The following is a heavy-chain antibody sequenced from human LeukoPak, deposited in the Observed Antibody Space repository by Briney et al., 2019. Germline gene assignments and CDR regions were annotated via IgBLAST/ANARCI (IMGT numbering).Heavy chain of an antibody. CDR3: ASHYYGSGRGFDY. V-gene: IGHV3-21*01. CDR1: GFTFSTDS. D-gene: IGHD3-10*01. J-gene: IGHJ4*02. Sequence: PGGSLRLSCAASGFTFSTDSMNWVCQAPGTGLEWVSSIISSGSYIYYADSVKGRFTISRDNAKNSLYLQMNSLRAEDTAVYYCASHYYGSGRGFDYWGQGTLVTVSS. CDR2: IISSGSYI.